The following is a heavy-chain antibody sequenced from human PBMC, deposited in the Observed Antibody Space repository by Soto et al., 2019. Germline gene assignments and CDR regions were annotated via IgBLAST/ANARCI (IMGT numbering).Heavy chain of an antibody. CDR2: IIPIFGTA. CDR1: GGTFSSYA. CDR3: ASTSTGIAAAGYNYYYYYGMDV. D-gene: IGHD6-13*01. V-gene: IGHV1-69*13. J-gene: IGHJ6*02. Sequence: SVKVSCKASGGTFSSYAISWVRQAPGQGLEWMGGIIPIFGTANYAQKFQGRVTITADESTSTAYMELSSLRSEDTAVYYCASTSTGIAAAGYNYYYYYGMDVWGQGTTVTVSS.